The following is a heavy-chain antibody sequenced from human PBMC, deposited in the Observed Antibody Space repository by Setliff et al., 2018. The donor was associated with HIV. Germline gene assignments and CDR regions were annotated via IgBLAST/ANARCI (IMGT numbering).Heavy chain of an antibody. V-gene: IGHV4-61*09. J-gene: IGHJ4*02. CDR1: GGSIGSGYHY. CDR3: ARLRVSSSSQTFDH. D-gene: IGHD6-6*01. CDR2: IFTTGGT. Sequence: SETLSLTCTVSGGSIGSGYHYWTWIRQPAGKGLEWLGHIFTTGGTNYSPSLKSRVTISLDTSKNQFSLDLTSVTPADTAVYYCARLRVSSSSQTFDHWGQGILVTVSS.